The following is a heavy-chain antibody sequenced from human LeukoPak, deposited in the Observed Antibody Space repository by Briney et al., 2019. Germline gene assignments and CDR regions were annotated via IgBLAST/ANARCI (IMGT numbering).Heavy chain of an antibody. CDR1: GFTFSSYA. D-gene: IGHD3-22*01. CDR2: ISYDGSNK. Sequence: GGSLRLSCAASGFTFSSYAMHWVRQAPGKGLEWVAVISYDGSNKYYADSVKGRFTISRDNSKNTLYLQMNSLRAEDTAVYYCAKDRRLNYYDSSGPSYYFDYWGQGTLVTVSS. CDR3: AKDRRLNYYDSSGPSYYFDY. J-gene: IGHJ4*02. V-gene: IGHV3-30-3*01.